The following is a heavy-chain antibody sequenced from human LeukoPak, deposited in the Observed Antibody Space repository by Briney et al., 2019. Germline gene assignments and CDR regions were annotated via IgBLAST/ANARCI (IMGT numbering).Heavy chain of an antibody. CDR3: ARGTSYMDV. V-gene: IGHV4-39*07. J-gene: IGHJ6*03. D-gene: IGHD3/OR15-3a*01. CDR2: IDDSGTT. Sequence: PSETLSLTCSVSGGSISARRYNWGWIRQPPGQGLEWIGNIDDSGTTHYFPSLKSRVTNSRDTPNNQFSLKLSSVTAADTAVYYCARGTSYMDVWGKGTTVTVSS. CDR1: GGSISARRYN.